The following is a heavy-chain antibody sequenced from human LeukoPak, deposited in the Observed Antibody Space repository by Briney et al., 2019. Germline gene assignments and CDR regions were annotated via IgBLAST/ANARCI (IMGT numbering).Heavy chain of an antibody. Sequence: ASVKVSCKASGYTFTSYDINWVRQATGQGLEWMGWMNPNSGNTGYAQKFQGRVTMTRNTSISTAYMELSSLRSEDTAVYYCARGLWYYYDSSGYPRWGQGTLVTVSS. D-gene: IGHD3-22*01. CDR2: MNPNSGNT. CDR3: ARGLWYYYDSSGYPR. V-gene: IGHV1-8*01. CDR1: GYTFTSYD. J-gene: IGHJ4*02.